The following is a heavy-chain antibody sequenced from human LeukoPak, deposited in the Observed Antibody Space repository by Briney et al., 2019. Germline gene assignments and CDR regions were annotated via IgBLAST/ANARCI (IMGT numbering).Heavy chain of an antibody. V-gene: IGHV3-30*01. CDR2: ISYDGSNK. Sequence: GGSLRLSCAASGFTFSSYAMHWVRQAPGKGLEWVAGISYDGSNKYYADSVKGRFTISRDNSKNTLYLQMNSLRAEDTAVYYCARDPHSSTAPYYFDYWGQGTLVTVSS. J-gene: IGHJ4*02. CDR1: GFTFSSYA. D-gene: IGHD2-2*01. CDR3: ARDPHSSTAPYYFDY.